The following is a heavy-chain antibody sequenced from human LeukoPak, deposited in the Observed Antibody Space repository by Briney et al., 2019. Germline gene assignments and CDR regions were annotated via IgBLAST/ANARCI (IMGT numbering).Heavy chain of an antibody. Sequence: SVKVSCKASGGTFSSYAISWVRQAPGQGLEWMGGIIPIFGTANYAQKFQGRVTITADESTSTAYMELSSLRSEDTAVYYCARRGYCSSTSCQNWFDPWGQGTLVTVSS. V-gene: IGHV1-69*13. CDR2: IIPIFGTA. CDR3: ARRGYCSSTSCQNWFDP. J-gene: IGHJ5*02. D-gene: IGHD2-2*01. CDR1: GGTFSSYA.